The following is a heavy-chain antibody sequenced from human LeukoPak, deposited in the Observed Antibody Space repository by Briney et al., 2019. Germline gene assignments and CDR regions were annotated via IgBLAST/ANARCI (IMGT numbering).Heavy chain of an antibody. D-gene: IGHD1-26*01. Sequence: ASVKVSCKASGYTFTSYDINWVRQATGQGLEWMGRMNPNSGNTGYAQKFQGRVTMTRNTSISTAYMELSSLRSEDTAVYYCARGFLFVWELRNWFDPWGQGTLVTVSS. J-gene: IGHJ5*02. V-gene: IGHV1-8*01. CDR2: MNPNSGNT. CDR1: GYTFTSYD. CDR3: ARGFLFVWELRNWFDP.